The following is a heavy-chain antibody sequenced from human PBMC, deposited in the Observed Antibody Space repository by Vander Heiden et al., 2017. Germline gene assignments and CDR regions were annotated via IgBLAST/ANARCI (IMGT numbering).Heavy chain of an antibody. V-gene: IGHV3-53*01. CDR1: GFTVSSNY. CDR3: ARFRDHTSFDY. CDR2: LYSNGMT. J-gene: IGHJ4*02. Sequence: EVQLVESGGGLIQPGESLRLSCEASGFTVSSNYMSWVRQAPGKGLEWVPLLYSNGMTFYADSVKGRFTISRDNSKNTLFLQMNSLRADDTAMYYCARFRDHTSFDYWGQGTLVTVSS.